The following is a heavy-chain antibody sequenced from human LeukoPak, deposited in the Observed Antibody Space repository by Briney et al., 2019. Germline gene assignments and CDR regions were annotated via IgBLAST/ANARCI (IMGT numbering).Heavy chain of an antibody. D-gene: IGHD3-22*01. CDR3: ARDGDSSGAATE. Sequence: GASVTVSCKASGYTFTGYYMHWVRQAPGQGLEWMGRINPNSGGTKYAQKFQGRVTMTRDTSISTAYMELSRLRSDDTAVYYCARDGDSSGAATEWGQGTLVTVSS. J-gene: IGHJ4*02. V-gene: IGHV1-2*06. CDR1: GYTFTGYY. CDR2: INPNSGGT.